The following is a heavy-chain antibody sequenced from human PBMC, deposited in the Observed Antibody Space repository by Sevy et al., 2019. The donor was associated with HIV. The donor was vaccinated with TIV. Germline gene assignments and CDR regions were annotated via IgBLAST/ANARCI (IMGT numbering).Heavy chain of an antibody. D-gene: IGHD5-12*01. CDR1: YGSIIGYH. Sequence: SETLSLTCTVSYGSIIGYHWSWIRQPPGKTLEYVGSISYTGDTNSNPSLNSRVTMSVDTSKNQFSLKVTSVTAADTAVYYCARAPPVRSGDDSLNWFDPWGQGTLVTVSS. CDR3: ARAPPVRSGDDSLNWFDP. J-gene: IGHJ5*02. V-gene: IGHV4-59*01. CDR2: ISYTGDT.